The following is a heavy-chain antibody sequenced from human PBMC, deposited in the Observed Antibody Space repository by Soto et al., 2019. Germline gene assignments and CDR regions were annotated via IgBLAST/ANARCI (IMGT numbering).Heavy chain of an antibody. CDR1: GGSISSYY. CDR2: IYYSGST. V-gene: IGHV4-59*01. Sequence: SETLSLICTVSGGSISSYYWSWIRQPPGKGLEWIGYIYYSGSTNYNPSLKSRVTISVDTSKNQFSLKLSSVTAADTAVYYCARGDYGNWGQGTLVTVSS. CDR3: ARGDYGN. D-gene: IGHD4-17*01. J-gene: IGHJ4*02.